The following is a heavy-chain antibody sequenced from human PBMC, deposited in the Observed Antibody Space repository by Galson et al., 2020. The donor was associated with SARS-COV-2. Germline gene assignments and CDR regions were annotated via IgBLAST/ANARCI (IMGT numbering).Heavy chain of an antibody. J-gene: IGHJ4*02. CDR3: AKFSDYGVLGFDY. D-gene: IGHD4-17*01. V-gene: IGHV3-23*01. CDR2: ISGSGGST. CDR1: GFTFSSYA. Sequence: QAGGSLRLSCAASGFTFSSYAMSWVRQAPGKGLEWVSAISGSGGSTYYADSVKGRFTISRDNSKNTLYLQMNSLRAEDTAVYYCAKFSDYGVLGFDYWGQGTLVTVSS.